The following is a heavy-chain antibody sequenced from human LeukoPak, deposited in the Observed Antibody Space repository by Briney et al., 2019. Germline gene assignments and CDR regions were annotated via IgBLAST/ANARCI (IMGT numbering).Heavy chain of an antibody. V-gene: IGHV3-23*01. Sequence: GGSLRLSCAASGFTFSSYGMSWVRQAPGKGLEWVSAISGSGDRTYYADSVKGRFTISRDNSKNTLYLQMNSLRAEDTVVYYCAKDVEFYSNGYYYYYMDVWGKGTTVTVSS. CDR3: AKDVEFYSNGYYYYYMDV. D-gene: IGHD4-11*01. CDR2: ISGSGDRT. CDR1: GFTFSSYG. J-gene: IGHJ6*03.